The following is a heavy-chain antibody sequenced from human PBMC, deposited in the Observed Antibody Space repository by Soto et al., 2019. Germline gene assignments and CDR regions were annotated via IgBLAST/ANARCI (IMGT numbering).Heavy chain of an antibody. J-gene: IGHJ4*02. D-gene: IGHD2-21*01. V-gene: IGHV5-51*01. Sequence: GESLKISCKGSGYSFTSYWIGWVRQMPGKGLEWMGIIYPGDSDTRYSPSFQGQVTISADKSISTAYLQWSSLKASDTAMYYCARREYCGGDCLGPDFDYWGQGTLVTVSS. CDR2: IYPGDSDT. CDR3: ARREYCGGDCLGPDFDY. CDR1: GYSFTSYW.